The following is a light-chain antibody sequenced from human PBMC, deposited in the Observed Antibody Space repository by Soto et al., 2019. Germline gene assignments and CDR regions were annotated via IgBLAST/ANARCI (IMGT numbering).Light chain of an antibody. J-gene: IGKJ1*01. Sequence: EIVFTQSPPILSVSPGERATLSCRASQSISRSLAWYQQKPGQAPRLLIHDASSRATGISDRFTGSGSGTDFTLTISRLEPEDFAVYYCQQYVNSRWTFGQGTKVDIK. CDR1: QSISRS. CDR3: QQYVNSRWT. V-gene: IGKV3-20*01. CDR2: DAS.